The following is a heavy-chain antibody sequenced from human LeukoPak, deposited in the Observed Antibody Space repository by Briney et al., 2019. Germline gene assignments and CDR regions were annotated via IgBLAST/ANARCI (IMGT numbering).Heavy chain of an antibody. CDR1: GFTFSSYW. Sequence: PGGSLRLSCAASGFTFSSYWMHWVRQAPGKGLVWVSRINSDGSSTSYADSVKGRFTISRDNAKNTLYLQMNSLRAEDTAVYYCAREVVYAWYDYWGQGTLVTVSS. J-gene: IGHJ4*02. V-gene: IGHV3-74*01. CDR2: INSDGSST. D-gene: IGHD2-8*02. CDR3: AREVVYAWYDY.